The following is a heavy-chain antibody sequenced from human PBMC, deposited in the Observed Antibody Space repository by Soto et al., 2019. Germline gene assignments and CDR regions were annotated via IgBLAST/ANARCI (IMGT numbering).Heavy chain of an antibody. CDR1: GFIFKSYR. Sequence: GGSLRLSCAASGFIFKSYRMNWVRQTPGKGLEWVSAISGSGGSTYYADSVKGRFTISRDNSKNTLNLQMNSLRAEDTATYYCATGADYISFDPWGQGTLVIVSA. CDR3: ATGADYISFDP. J-gene: IGHJ5*02. CDR2: ISGSGGST. D-gene: IGHD4-4*01. V-gene: IGHV3-23*01.